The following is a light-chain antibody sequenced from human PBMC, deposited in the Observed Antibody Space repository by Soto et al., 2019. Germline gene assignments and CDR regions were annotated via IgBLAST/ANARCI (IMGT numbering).Light chain of an antibody. CDR3: QQRRSWQVT. CDR2: DAS. V-gene: IGKV3D-20*02. Sequence: GSTQSPGTLSLYPGERATLSCRASQTVNNNYVAWYQQKPGQAPRLLIYDASKRATGIPARFSGSGSGTNFTLTISSLEPEDFAVYYCQQRRSWQVTFGQGTRLEI. J-gene: IGKJ5*01. CDR1: QTVNNNY.